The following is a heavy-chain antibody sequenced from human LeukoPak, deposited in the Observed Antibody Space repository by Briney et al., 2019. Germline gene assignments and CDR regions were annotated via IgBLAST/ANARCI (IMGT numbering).Heavy chain of an antibody. J-gene: IGHJ4*02. V-gene: IGHV3-30*02. CDR2: IRYDGSNK. D-gene: IGHD4-23*01. CDR3: AKAANTVVTPDDY. CDR1: GFTFSSYG. Sequence: GGSLRLSCAASGFTFSSYGMHWVRQAPGKGLEWVAFIRYDGSNKYYADSVKGRFTISRDNPKNTLYLQMNSLRAEDTAVYYCAKAANTVVTPDDYWGQGTLVTVSS.